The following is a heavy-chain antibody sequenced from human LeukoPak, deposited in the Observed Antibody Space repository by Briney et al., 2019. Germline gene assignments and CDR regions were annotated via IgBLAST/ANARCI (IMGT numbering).Heavy chain of an antibody. V-gene: IGHV4-34*01. CDR3: ARGSSPYSSSWYGAFDI. CDR2: INHSGST. J-gene: IGHJ3*02. Sequence: SETLSLTCTVSGGSISSYYWSWIRQPAGKGLEWIGEINHSGSTNYNPSLKSRVTISVDTSKNQFSLKLSSVTAADTAVYYCARGSSPYSSSWYGAFDIWGQGTMVTVSS. CDR1: GGSISSYY. D-gene: IGHD6-13*01.